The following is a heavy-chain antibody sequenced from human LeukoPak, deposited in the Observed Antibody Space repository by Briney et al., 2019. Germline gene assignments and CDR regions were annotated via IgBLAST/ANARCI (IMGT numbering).Heavy chain of an antibody. D-gene: IGHD6-19*01. Sequence: SGTLSLTCAVSGGSISTSNWWSWVRQPPGKGLGWIGEIYPSGSTNYNPSLKSRVTISVDKSKNQFSLKLSSVTAADTAVYYCARVAAVAGPDAFDIWGQGTMVTVSS. CDR1: GGSISTSNW. CDR2: IYPSGST. J-gene: IGHJ3*02. CDR3: ARVAAVAGPDAFDI. V-gene: IGHV4-4*02.